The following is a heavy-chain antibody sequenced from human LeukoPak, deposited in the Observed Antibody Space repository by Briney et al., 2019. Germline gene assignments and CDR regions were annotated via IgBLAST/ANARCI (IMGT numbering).Heavy chain of an antibody. V-gene: IGHV4-39*07. D-gene: IGHD6-19*01. Sequence: SETLSLTCTVSGGSISSSSYYWGWIRQPPGKGLEWIGSIYYSGSTYYNPSLKSRVTISVDTSKNQFSLKLSSVTAADTAVYYCARMRIAVAGKSFRDYYYYMDVWGKGTTVTVSS. J-gene: IGHJ6*03. CDR3: ARMRIAVAGKSFRDYYYYMDV. CDR2: IYYSGST. CDR1: GGSISSSSYY.